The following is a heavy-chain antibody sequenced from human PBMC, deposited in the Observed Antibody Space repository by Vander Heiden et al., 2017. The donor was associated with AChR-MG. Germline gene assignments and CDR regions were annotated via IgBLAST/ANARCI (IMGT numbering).Heavy chain of an antibody. D-gene: IGHD3-9*01. J-gene: IGHJ6*02. V-gene: IGHV1-69*01. Sequence: GQSGAEVKKPGSSVKVSCKASGGPFSSYAISWVRQAPGQGLEWMGGIIPIFGTANYAQKFQGRVTITADESTSTAYMELSSLRSEDTAVYYCARDVLRYLGGGMDVWGQGTTVTVSS. CDR1: GGPFSSYA. CDR2: IIPIFGTA. CDR3: ARDVLRYLGGGMDV.